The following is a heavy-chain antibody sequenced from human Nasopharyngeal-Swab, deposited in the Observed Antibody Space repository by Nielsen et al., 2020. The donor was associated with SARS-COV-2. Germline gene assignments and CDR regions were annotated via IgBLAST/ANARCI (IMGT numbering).Heavy chain of an antibody. CDR2: INAGKGNT. V-gene: IGHV1-3*01. J-gene: IGHJ3*01. Sequence: ASVKVSCKASGYTFTSYAMHWVRQAPGQRLEWMGWINAGKGNTKYSKKFQGRVTITRDTSASTAYMELGSLRSEDTAVYYCARDRGGGDSLWGQGTMVTVSS. D-gene: IGHD2-21*02. CDR3: ARDRGGGDSL. CDR1: GYTFTSYA.